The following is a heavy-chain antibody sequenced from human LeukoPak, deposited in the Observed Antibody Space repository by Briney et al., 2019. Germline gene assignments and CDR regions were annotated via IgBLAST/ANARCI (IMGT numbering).Heavy chain of an antibody. J-gene: IGHJ4*02. CDR3: ARSTVIGPYPYYVDY. CDR2: IIPIFGTA. Sequence: SVKVSCKASGGTFISYAISWVRQAPGQGLELMGRIIPIFGTANYAQKFQGRVTITTDESTSTACSELSSLRSEDTAVYYWARSTVIGPYPYYVDYWGQGALVTVSS. V-gene: IGHV1-69*05. D-gene: IGHD4-17*01. CDR1: GGTFISYA.